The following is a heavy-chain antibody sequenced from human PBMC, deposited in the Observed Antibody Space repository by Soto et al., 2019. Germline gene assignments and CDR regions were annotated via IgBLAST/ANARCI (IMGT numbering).Heavy chain of an antibody. CDR2: IYYSGST. V-gene: IGHV4-59*01. J-gene: IGHJ4*02. D-gene: IGHD4-17*01. Sequence: SETLSLTCTVSGGSISSYYWSWIRQPPGKGLEWIGYIYYSGSTNYNPSLKSRVTISVDTSKNQFSLKLSSVTAADTAVYYCVRVYGGAFDYWGQGTLVTVSS. CDR3: VRVYGGAFDY. CDR1: GGSISSYY.